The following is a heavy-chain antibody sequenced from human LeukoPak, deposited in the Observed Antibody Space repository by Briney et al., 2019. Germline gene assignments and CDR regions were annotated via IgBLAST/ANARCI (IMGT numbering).Heavy chain of an antibody. CDR2: IYHSGST. CDR1: GGSISSGGYS. J-gene: IGHJ4*02. CDR3: ARGVTSLYFDY. Sequence: SETLSLTCAVSGGSISSGGYSWSWIRQPPGKGLEWIGYIYHSGSTYYNPSLKSRVTISVDRSKNQLSLNLSSVTAADTAVYYCARGVTSLYFDYWGQGTLVTVSS. V-gene: IGHV4-30-2*01. D-gene: IGHD3-16*02.